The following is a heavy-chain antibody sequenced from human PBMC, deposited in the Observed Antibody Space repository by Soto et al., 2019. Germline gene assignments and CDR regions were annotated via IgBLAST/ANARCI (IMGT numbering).Heavy chain of an antibody. CDR3: AKDLPLTYPVDTAMVTPGVY. CDR2: ISYDGSNK. Sequence: QVQLVESGGGVVQTGRSLRLSCAASGFTFSSYGMHWVRQAPGKGLEWVAVISYDGSNKYYADSVKGRFTISRDNSKNTLYLQMNSLRAEDTAVYYCAKDLPLTYPVDTAMVTPGVYWGQGTLVTVSS. CDR1: GFTFSSYG. J-gene: IGHJ4*02. V-gene: IGHV3-30*18. D-gene: IGHD5-18*01.